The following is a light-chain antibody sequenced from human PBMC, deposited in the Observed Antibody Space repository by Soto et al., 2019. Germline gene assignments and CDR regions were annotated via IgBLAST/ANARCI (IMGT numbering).Light chain of an antibody. V-gene: IGKV3-15*01. CDR1: QSVTTN. Sequence: TVMTQSPATLSVSPGERATLSCRASQSVTTNLAWYQQKPGQARRLLIYSASIRAAGTPARFSAIGSGTEFTLTINSLQSEDFAVYYCQQYNNWPLAFGQGTKVEIK. CDR3: QQYNNWPLA. CDR2: SAS. J-gene: IGKJ1*01.